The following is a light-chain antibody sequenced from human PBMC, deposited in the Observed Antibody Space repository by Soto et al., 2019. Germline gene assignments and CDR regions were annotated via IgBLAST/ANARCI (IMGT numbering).Light chain of an antibody. V-gene: IGLV2-14*01. J-gene: IGLJ1*01. Sequence: QSALTQPASVCGSPGQSITISCTGTSSDVGGYNYVSWYQLHPGKAPKLMIYEVSNRPSGVSNRFSGSKSGNTASLTISGLQAEDEADYYCSSYTSSSTLVFGTGTKVTVL. CDR3: SSYTSSSTLV. CDR2: EVS. CDR1: SSDVGGYNY.